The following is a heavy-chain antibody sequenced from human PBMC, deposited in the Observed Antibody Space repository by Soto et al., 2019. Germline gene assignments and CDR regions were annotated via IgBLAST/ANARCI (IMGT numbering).Heavy chain of an antibody. Sequence: QLQLQESGPGLVKSSESLSLTCTVSGGSINSITDYWGWIRQPPGKGLEWIGSIYYSGSTYYSPSLPSRVTISNATSKNQFSLKLSSVTAADTAVYYCARHEIGDYDPFDSWSKGTLVTLSS. CDR1: GGSINSITDY. V-gene: IGHV4-39*01. J-gene: IGHJ4*02. D-gene: IGHD4-17*01. CDR3: ARHEIGDYDPFDS. CDR2: IYYSGST.